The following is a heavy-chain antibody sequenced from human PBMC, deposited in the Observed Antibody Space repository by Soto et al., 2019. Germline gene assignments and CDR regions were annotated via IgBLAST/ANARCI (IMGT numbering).Heavy chain of an antibody. J-gene: IGHJ5*02. CDR1: GFTFSSSA. V-gene: IGHV3-23*01. Sequence: EVQLLDSGGGLVQPGGSLRLSCAASGFTFSSSAMSWVRQAPGKGLEWVSAVSGSGGTTYYADSVRGRFTISRDNSKNTLYLQMNSLRAEDTAIYFCARGTDDTIVTSGWWHYLDPWGQGTLVTVSS. CDR2: VSGSGGTT. D-gene: IGHD6-19*01. CDR3: ARGTDDTIVTSGWWHYLDP.